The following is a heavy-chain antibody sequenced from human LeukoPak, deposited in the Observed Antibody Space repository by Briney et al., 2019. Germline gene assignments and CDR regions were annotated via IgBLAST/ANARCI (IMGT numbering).Heavy chain of an antibody. CDR1: GYTFTGYY. CDR3: ARGPTTVTASDY. CDR2: INPNSGGT. Sequence: ASVKVSCKASGYTFTGYYIYWVRQASGQGLDWMGWINPNSGGTNYAQKFQGRVTMTRDTSISTAYMELSRLRSDDTAVYYCARGPTTVTASDYWGQGTLVTVSS. V-gene: IGHV1-2*02. D-gene: IGHD4-11*01. J-gene: IGHJ4*02.